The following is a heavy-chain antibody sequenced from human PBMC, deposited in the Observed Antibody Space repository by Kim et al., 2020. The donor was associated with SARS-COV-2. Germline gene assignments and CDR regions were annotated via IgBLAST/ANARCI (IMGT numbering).Heavy chain of an antibody. J-gene: IGHJ4*02. CDR2: IYYSGST. Sequence: SETLSLTCTVSGGSISSDFWSWIRQPPGKGLEWIGYIYYSGSTNYNPSLKSRLTISVDTSKNQFSLKLRSVTAADTAVYYCARQVANGGHDDYWGQGTLV. CDR3: ARQVANGGHDDY. D-gene: IGHD4-17*01. V-gene: IGHV4-59*01. CDR1: GGSISSDF.